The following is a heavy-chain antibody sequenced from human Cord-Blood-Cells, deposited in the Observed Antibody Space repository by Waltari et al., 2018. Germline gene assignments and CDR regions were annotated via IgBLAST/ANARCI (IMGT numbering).Heavy chain of an antibody. CDR1: GGSFSGDY. V-gene: IGHV4-34*01. CDR3: ARCDSSGYKEAFDI. Sequence: QVQLPQWGAGLLKPSETLSLTCAVYGGSFSGDYWSWIRQPPGKELEWIGEINHSGSTNYNPSLKSRVTISVDTSKNQFSLKLSSVTAADTAVYYCARCDSSGYKEAFDIWGQGTMVTVSS. D-gene: IGHD3-22*01. CDR2: INHSGST. J-gene: IGHJ3*02.